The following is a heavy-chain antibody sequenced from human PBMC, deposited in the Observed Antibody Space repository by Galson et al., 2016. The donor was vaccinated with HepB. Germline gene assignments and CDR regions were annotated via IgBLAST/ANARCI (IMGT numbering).Heavy chain of an antibody. J-gene: IGHJ4*02. Sequence: SLRLSCAASGFSFSSYGMHWVRQAPGKGLEWVAVISHDIVNKFYADSVKGRFTIARDNSKSTLYLEMDSLRAEDKALYYCAKGGEGGGTCLDYWCQGTLVTVSP. CDR3: AKGGEGGGTCLDY. CDR2: ISHDIVNK. V-gene: IGHV3-30*18. D-gene: IGHD2-15*01. CDR1: GFSFSSYG.